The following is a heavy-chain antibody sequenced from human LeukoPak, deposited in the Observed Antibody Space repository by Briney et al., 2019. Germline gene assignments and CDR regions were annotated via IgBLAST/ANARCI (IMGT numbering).Heavy chain of an antibody. Sequence: GGSLRLSCAASGFTFSTYDMHWVRQVTGKGLEWVSAIGTGDDTYYLGSVKGRFTISRENAKNVLYLQMSGLRAEDTAVYYCAREIRETVVTRHYYYGIDVWGQGTTVTVSS. D-gene: IGHD2-15*01. CDR1: GFTFSTYD. J-gene: IGHJ6*02. CDR2: IGTGDDT. V-gene: IGHV3-13*01. CDR3: AREIRETVVTRHYYYGIDV.